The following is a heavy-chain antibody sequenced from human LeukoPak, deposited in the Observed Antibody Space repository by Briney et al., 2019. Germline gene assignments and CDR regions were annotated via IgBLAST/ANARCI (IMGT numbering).Heavy chain of an antibody. CDR3: AIINYYDSSGYPFDY. J-gene: IGHJ4*02. V-gene: IGHV1-18*01. CDR2: ISAYNGNT. Sequence: ASVNVSCKTSGYTFSSYGITWVRQAPGPGLEGMGWISAYNGNTNYAQKLQGRVTMTTDTSTSTAYMELRSLRSDDTAVYYCAIINYYDSSGYPFDYWGQGTLVTVSS. D-gene: IGHD3-22*01. CDR1: GYTFSSYG.